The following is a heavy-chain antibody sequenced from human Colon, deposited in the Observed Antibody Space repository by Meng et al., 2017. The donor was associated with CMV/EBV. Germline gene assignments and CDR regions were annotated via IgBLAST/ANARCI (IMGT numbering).Heavy chain of an antibody. CDR2: IYWSGST. V-gene: IGHV4-31*03. Sequence: SETLSLTCSVSGGSINNGGYYWSWSRQHPGTGLEWIGYIYWSGSTDYNPSLRSRVTISVDTSKNQFCLEMTSVTAADTAVYYCARGGSIQNWFDPWGQGTLVTVSS. D-gene: IGHD1-14*01. CDR3: ARGGSIQNWFDP. J-gene: IGHJ5*02. CDR1: GGSINNGGYY.